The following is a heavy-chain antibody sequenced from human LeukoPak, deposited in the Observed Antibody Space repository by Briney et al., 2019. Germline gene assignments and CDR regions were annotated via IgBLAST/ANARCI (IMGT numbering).Heavy chain of an antibody. CDR1: GYTFTSYY. Sequence: ASVKVSCKASGYTFTSYYMHWVRQAPGQGLEWMGIINPSGGSTSYAQKFQGRVTMTRDMSTSTAYMELRSLRSDDTAVYYCARDRGPQFDPWGQGTLVTVSS. CDR2: INPSGGST. CDR3: ARDRGPQFDP. J-gene: IGHJ5*02. V-gene: IGHV1-46*01.